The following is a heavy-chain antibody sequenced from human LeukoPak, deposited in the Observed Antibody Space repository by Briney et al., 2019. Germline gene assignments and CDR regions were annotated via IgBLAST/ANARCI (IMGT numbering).Heavy chain of an antibody. D-gene: IGHD2-2*01. V-gene: IGHV3-7*01. CDR2: IEQDGSEK. CDR1: GFTFSSYW. Sequence: GGSLRLSCAASGFTFSSYWMSWVRQAPGKGLEWVANIEQDGSEKYYVDSVKGRFTISRDNAKNSLYLQMNSLRAEDTAVYYCARAGVTYQLLFRYWGQGTLVTVSS. CDR3: ARAGVTYQLLFRY. J-gene: IGHJ4*02.